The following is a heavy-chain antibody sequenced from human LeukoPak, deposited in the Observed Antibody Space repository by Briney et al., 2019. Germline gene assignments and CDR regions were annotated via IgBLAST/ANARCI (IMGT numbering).Heavy chain of an antibody. J-gene: IGHJ1*01. CDR2: IKQDGSEE. D-gene: IGHD2-2*01. V-gene: IGHV3-7*01. CDR1: EFRFGRDW. Sequence: PGGSLRLSCVASEFRFGRDWISWVRQAPGKGLEWVACIKQDGSEEYYVGSVRGRFTASVDNGKNSLYLQMNSLRAEDTARYYCATLDSTKSVLWGRGTAVTVSS. CDR3: ATLDSTKSVL.